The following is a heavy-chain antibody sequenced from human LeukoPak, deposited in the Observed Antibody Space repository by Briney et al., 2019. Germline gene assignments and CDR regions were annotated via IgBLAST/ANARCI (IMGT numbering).Heavy chain of an antibody. J-gene: IGHJ4*02. CDR1: GYTFTGYY. CDR3: AAHIAAASYYYFDY. V-gene: IGHV1-69*02. Sequence: SVKVSCKASGYTFTGYYMHWVRQAPGQGLEWMGRIIPILGIANYAQKFQGRVTITADKSTSTAYMELSSLRSEDTAVYYCAAHIAAASYYYFDYWGQGTLVTVSS. D-gene: IGHD6-13*01. CDR2: IIPILGIA.